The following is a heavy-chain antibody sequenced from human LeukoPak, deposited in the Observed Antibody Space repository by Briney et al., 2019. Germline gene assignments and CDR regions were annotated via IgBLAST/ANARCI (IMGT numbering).Heavy chain of an antibody. D-gene: IGHD5-18*01. J-gene: IGHJ4*02. V-gene: IGHV3-43*02. Sequence: GGSLRLFCAASGFTFDDYAMHWVRQAPGKGLEWVSLISGDGGSTYYADSVKGRFTISRDNSKNSLYLQMNSLRTEDTALYYCAKDSMSPRTQRGYSYGYAYWGQGTLVTVSS. CDR1: GFTFDDYA. CDR2: ISGDGGST. CDR3: AKDSMSPRTQRGYSYGYAY.